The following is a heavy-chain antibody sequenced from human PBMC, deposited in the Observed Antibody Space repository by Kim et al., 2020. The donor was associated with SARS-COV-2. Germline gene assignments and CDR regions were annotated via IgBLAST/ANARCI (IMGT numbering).Heavy chain of an antibody. Sequence: SVKVSCKASGGTFSSYAISWVRQAPGQGLEWMGGIIPIFGTANYAQKFQGRVTITADESTSTAYMELSSLRSEDTAVYYCARDPREAVAGRDYYYGMDVWGQGTTVTVSS. CDR2: IIPIFGTA. J-gene: IGHJ6*02. CDR1: GGTFSSYA. V-gene: IGHV1-69*13. CDR3: ARDPREAVAGRDYYYGMDV. D-gene: IGHD6-19*01.